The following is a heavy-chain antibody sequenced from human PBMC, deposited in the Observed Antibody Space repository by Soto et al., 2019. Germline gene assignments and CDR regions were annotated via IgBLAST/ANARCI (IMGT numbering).Heavy chain of an antibody. CDR3: ASSPRGYCSSTSCRELGNYYGMDV. V-gene: IGHV5-10-1*01. CDR1: GYSFTSYW. D-gene: IGHD2-2*01. Sequence: EVQLVQSGAEVKKPGESLRISCKGSGYSFTSYWISWVRQMPGKGLEWMGRIDPSDSYTNYSPSFQGHVTISADKSISTAYLQWSSLKDSDTAMYYCASSPRGYCSSTSCRELGNYYGMDVW. CDR2: IDPSDSYT. J-gene: IGHJ6*01.